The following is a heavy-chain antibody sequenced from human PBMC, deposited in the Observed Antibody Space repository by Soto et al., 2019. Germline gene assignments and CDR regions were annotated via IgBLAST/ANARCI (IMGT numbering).Heavy chain of an antibody. Sequence: EVQLVESGGGLVKPGGSLRLSCAASGFTFSSYSMNWVRQAPGKGLEWVSSISSSSSYIYYADSVKGRFTISRDNAKNSLYLQMNSLRAEDTAVYYCARERYSYGYYYYMDVWGKGTTVTVSS. D-gene: IGHD5-18*01. CDR3: ARERYSYGYYYYMDV. CDR1: GFTFSSYS. V-gene: IGHV3-21*01. CDR2: ISSSSSYI. J-gene: IGHJ6*03.